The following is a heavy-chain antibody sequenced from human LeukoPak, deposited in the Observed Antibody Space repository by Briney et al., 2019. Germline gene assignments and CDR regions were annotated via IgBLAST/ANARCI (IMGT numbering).Heavy chain of an antibody. CDR3: AGADSSSWYRCDYYYYYGMDV. CDR1: GFTFSSYD. Sequence: GGSLRLSCAASGFTFSSYDMHWVRKATGKGLEWVSAIGTAGDTYYPGSVKGRFTISRENAKNSLYLQMSSLRAGDTAVYYCAGADSSSWYRCDYYYYYGMDVWGQGTTVTVSS. J-gene: IGHJ6*02. D-gene: IGHD6-13*01. CDR2: IGTAGDT. V-gene: IGHV3-13*01.